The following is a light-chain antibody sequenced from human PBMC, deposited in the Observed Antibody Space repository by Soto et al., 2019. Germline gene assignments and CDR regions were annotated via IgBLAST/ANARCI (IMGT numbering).Light chain of an antibody. J-gene: IGKJ5*01. CDR1: QNIISN. CDR2: GAS. CDR3: QQYNYRPIT. V-gene: IGKV3-15*01. Sequence: EIGVAKSSVSVSLSPGERATLSCRANQNIISNLAWYQQKPGQAPRLLIYGASTRATGIPARFSGSGSGTEFTLTISILQSEDFIGYYCQQYNYRPITFGQGTRLEI.